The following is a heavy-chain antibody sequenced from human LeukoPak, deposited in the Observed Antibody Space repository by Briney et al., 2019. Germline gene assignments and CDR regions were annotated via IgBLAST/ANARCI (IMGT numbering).Heavy chain of an antibody. CDR3: ARDARAAAASFDP. CDR2: INPNSGGT. D-gene: IGHD6-13*01. V-gene: IGHV1-2*02. CDR1: GYTFTGYY. Sequence: ASVKVSCKASGYTFTGYYMHWVRQAPGQGLEWMGWINPNSGGTNYAQKFQGRVTMTRDTSISTAYMELSRLRSDDTAVYYCARDARAAAASFDPWGQGTLVTVSS. J-gene: IGHJ5*02.